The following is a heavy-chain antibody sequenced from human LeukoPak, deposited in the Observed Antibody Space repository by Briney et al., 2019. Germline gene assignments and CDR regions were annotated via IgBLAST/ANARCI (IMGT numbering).Heavy chain of an antibody. CDR3: ARTRDNYYYMDV. CDR1: GFTFSSYS. J-gene: IGHJ6*03. Sequence: TGGSLRLSCAASGFTFSSYSMNWVRQAPGKGLEWVSSISSSSSYIYYADSVKGRFTISRDNAKNSLYLQMNSLRAEDTAVYYCARTRDNYYYMDVWGKGTTVTVSS. V-gene: IGHV3-21*01. D-gene: IGHD2-2*01. CDR2: ISSSSSYI.